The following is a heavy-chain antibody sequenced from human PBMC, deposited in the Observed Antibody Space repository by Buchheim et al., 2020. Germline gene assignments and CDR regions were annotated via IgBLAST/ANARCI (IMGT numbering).Heavy chain of an antibody. D-gene: IGHD1-7*01. CDR3: ARSSQELRRSFDY. Sequence: EVQLEQSGAEVKKPGESLKISCKASGYNFNTYWIGWVRQMPGKGLEWMGLIYPGDSDTRYSPSFQGQVTISAAKSISTAYLQWSSLKTSDTAMYFCARSSQELRRSFDYWGQGTL. J-gene: IGHJ4*02. CDR1: GYNFNTYW. CDR2: IYPGDSDT. V-gene: IGHV5-51*03.